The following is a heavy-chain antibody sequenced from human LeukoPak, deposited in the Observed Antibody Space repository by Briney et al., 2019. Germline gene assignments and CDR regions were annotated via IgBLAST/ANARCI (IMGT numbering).Heavy chain of an antibody. Sequence: PGGSLRLSCAASGFTVSSNYMRWVRQAPGKGREWVSVIYSGGSTYYQDSVKGRFTISRDNSKNTLYLQMNSLRAEDTAVYYCATANRGYCSGGSCLDYWGQGTLVTVSS. V-gene: IGHV3-53*05. CDR2: IYSGGST. D-gene: IGHD2-15*01. CDR1: GFTVSSNY. CDR3: ATANRGYCSGGSCLDY. J-gene: IGHJ4*02.